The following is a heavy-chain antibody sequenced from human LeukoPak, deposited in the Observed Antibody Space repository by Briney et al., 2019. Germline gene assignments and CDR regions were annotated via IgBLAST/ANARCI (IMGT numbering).Heavy chain of an antibody. CDR2: ISWNSGSI. J-gene: IGHJ4*02. Sequence: GGPLRLSCAASGFTFSSYAMSWVRQAPGKGLEWVSGISWNSGSIGYADSVKGRFTISRDNAKNSLYLQMNSLRAEDTALYYCAKDGTYYYDSSGYWGYFDYWGQGTLVTVSS. D-gene: IGHD3-22*01. V-gene: IGHV3-9*01. CDR3: AKDGTYYYDSSGYWGYFDY. CDR1: GFTFSSYA.